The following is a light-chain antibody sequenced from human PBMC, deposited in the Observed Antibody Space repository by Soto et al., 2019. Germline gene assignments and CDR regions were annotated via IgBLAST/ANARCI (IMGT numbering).Light chain of an antibody. Sequence: QSHATGYESLGGAASRARMASQSVTNNYLAWFQQKPGQAHRLLIYGAYSRATGIQDRFSGSGSGADFTLPLSSLSHQEFAVYYCEQYGSTGITFGQGTRLEIK. J-gene: IGKJ5*01. CDR2: GAY. V-gene: IGKV3-20*01. CDR3: EQYGSTGIT. CDR1: QSVTNNY.